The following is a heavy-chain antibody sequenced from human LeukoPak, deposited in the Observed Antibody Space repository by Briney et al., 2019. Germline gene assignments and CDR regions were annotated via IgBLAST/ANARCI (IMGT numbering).Heavy chain of an antibody. J-gene: IGHJ4*02. CDR1: GLTLSSHW. CDR2: ITNDGSST. D-gene: IGHD5-18*01. CDR3: AKDGGYSYGAFDY. Sequence: HPGGSLRLSCAASGLTLSSHWMHWVRQAPGKGLVWVSRITNDGSSTTYADSVKGRFTISRDNSKNTLYLQMNSLRAEDTAVYYCAKDGGYSYGAFDYWGQGTLVTVSS. V-gene: IGHV3-74*01.